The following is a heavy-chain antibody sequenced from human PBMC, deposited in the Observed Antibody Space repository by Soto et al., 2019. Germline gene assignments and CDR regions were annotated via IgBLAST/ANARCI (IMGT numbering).Heavy chain of an antibody. CDR3: ARDALGKYYFDY. J-gene: IGHJ4*02. CDR2: ISYDGSNK. CDR1: GFTFSSYA. Sequence: GGSLRLSCAASGFTFSSYAMHWVRQAPGKGLEWVAVISYDGSNKYYADSVKGRFTISRDNSKNTLYLQMNSLRAEDTAVYYCARDALGKYYFDYWGQGTLVTVSS. D-gene: IGHD7-27*01. V-gene: IGHV3-30*04.